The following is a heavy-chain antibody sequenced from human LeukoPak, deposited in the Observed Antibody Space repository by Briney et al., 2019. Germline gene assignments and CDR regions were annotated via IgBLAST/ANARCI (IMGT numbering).Heavy chain of an antibody. CDR3: ARETSNYYDSSPPDY. V-gene: IGHV3-48*04. CDR2: ISSSSSTI. Sequence: GGSLRLSCAASGFTFSSYSMNWVRQAPGKGLEWVSYISSSSSTIYYADSVKGRFTISRDNAKNSLYLQMNSLRAEDTAVYYCARETSNYYDSSPPDYWGQGTLVTVSS. J-gene: IGHJ4*02. CDR1: GFTFSSYS. D-gene: IGHD3-22*01.